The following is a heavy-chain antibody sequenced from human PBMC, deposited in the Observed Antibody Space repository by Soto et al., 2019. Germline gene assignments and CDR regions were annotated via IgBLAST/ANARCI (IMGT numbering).Heavy chain of an antibody. CDR3: ARDMGYGGNGNYFDY. CDR2: IYTSGST. J-gene: IGHJ4*02. CDR1: GGSISSYY. D-gene: IGHD4-17*01. Sequence: QVQLQESGPGLVKPSETLSLTCTVSGGSISSYYWSWIRQPAGMGLEWIGRIYTSGSTNYNPSLKSRVTMSVDTSKNQFSPKLSSVTAADTAVYYCARDMGYGGNGNYFDYWGQGTLVTVSS. V-gene: IGHV4-4*07.